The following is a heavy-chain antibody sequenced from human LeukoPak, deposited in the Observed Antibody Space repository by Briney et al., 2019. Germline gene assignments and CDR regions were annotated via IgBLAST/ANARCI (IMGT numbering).Heavy chain of an antibody. CDR1: GYSISSAYY. CDR3: ARDYYGSGSYSPLDY. Sequence: PSETLSLTCTVSGYSISSAYYWGWIRQPPGKGLEWIGTMYHSGSTNYNPSLKSRVTISVDTSKNQFSLKLSSVTAADTAVYYCARDYYGSGSYSPLDYWGQGTLVTVSS. J-gene: IGHJ4*02. CDR2: MYHSGST. V-gene: IGHV4-38-2*02. D-gene: IGHD3-10*01.